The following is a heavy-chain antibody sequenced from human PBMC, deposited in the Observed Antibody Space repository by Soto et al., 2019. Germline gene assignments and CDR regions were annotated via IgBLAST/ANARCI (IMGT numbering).Heavy chain of an antibody. V-gene: IGHV3-11*01. J-gene: IGHJ2*01. CDR3: ARVHGDDPYWYFDL. D-gene: IGHD7-27*01. CDR1: GFTFSDYY. Sequence: GGSLRLSCAASGFTFSDYYMSWIRQAPGKGLEWVSYISSSGSTIYYADSVKGRFTISRDNAKNSLYLQMNSLRAEDTAVYYCARVHGDDPYWYFDLWGRGTLVTVSS. CDR2: ISSSGSTI.